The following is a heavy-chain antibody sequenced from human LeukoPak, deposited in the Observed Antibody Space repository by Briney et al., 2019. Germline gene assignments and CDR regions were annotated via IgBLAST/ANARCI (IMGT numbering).Heavy chain of an antibody. CDR1: GYTFTSYG. J-gene: IGHJ6*04. CDR2: ISAYNGNT. V-gene: IGHV1-18*04. Sequence: ASVKVSCKASGYTFTSYGISWVRQAPGQGLEWMGWISAYNGNTNYAQKLQGRVTMTTDTSTSTAYMELRSLRSDDTAVYYCARGPSIAAAGGVYYYYGMDVWGKGTTVTVSS. D-gene: IGHD6-13*01. CDR3: ARGPSIAAAGGVYYYYGMDV.